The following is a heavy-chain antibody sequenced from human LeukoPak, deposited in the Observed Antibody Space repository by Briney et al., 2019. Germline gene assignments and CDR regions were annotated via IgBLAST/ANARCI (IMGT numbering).Heavy chain of an antibody. CDR2: IYSGGST. J-gene: IGHJ4*02. CDR3: ARNLGPYSRNWYSEDY. CDR1: GFTVSSNY. Sequence: GGSLRLSCAASGFTVSSNYMSWVRQAPGKGLEWVSVIYSGGSTYYADSVKGRFTISRDNSKNTLYLQMNSLRDEDTAVYYCARNLGPYSRNWYSEDYWGQGTLVTVSS. D-gene: IGHD2-21*01. V-gene: IGHV3-53*05.